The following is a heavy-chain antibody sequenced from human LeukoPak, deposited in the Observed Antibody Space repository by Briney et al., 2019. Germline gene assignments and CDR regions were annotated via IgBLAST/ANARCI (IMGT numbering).Heavy chain of an antibody. CDR1: GCTVSSNY. V-gene: IGHV3-53*01. CDR2: IYSGGST. J-gene: IGHJ3*02. Sequence: GGSLRLSCAASGCTVSSNYMSWVRQAPGKGLEWVSVIYSGGSTYYAESVKGRFTISRDNSKNTLYLQMNSLRAEDTAVYYCARRAASLRYFDWLTTVNDAFDIWGQGTMVTVSS. CDR3: ARRAASLRYFDWLTTVNDAFDI. D-gene: IGHD3-9*01.